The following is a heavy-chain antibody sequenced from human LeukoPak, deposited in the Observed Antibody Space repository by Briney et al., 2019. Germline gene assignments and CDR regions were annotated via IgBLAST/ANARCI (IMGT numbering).Heavy chain of an antibody. Sequence: GESLMISCKGSGYSFTTYWIIWVRQVAGKGLQWMGRIDPSDSYTNYSPSVQGHVTISTDKSINTAYLQWSSLKASDTATYYCARFASSSSWYISYWGQGTLVTVSP. CDR1: GYSFTTYW. CDR3: ARFASSSSWYISY. D-gene: IGHD6-13*01. CDR2: IDPSDSYT. J-gene: IGHJ4*02. V-gene: IGHV5-10-1*01.